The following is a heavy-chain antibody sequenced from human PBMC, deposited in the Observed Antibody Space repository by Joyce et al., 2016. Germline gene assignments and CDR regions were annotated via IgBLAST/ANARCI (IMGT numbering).Heavy chain of an antibody. Sequence: EVQLVESGGGLIQPGGSLGLSCAASGFTVSNNYMTWVRQAPGKGREWVSFIYSGGDTYYADSVKGRFTISRDKNTLYLHMNSLRVEDTAVYYCARVPGFHWGQGTLVTVSS. CDR1: GFTVSNNY. J-gene: IGHJ4*02. CDR2: IYSGGDT. CDR3: ARVPGFH. V-gene: IGHV3-53*01.